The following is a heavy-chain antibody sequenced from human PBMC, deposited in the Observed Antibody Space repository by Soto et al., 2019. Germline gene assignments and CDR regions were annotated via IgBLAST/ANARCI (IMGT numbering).Heavy chain of an antibody. J-gene: IGHJ6*03. CDR2: ISWNSGSI. V-gene: IGHV3-9*01. CDR3: AKAAGGGSSQTYMDV. D-gene: IGHD2-15*01. Sequence: GGSLRLSCAASGFTFDDYAMHWVRQAPGKGLEWVSGISWNSGSIGYADSVKGRFTISRDNAKNSLYLQMNSLRAEDTALYYCAKAAGGGSSQTYMDVWGKGTTVTVSS. CDR1: GFTFDDYA.